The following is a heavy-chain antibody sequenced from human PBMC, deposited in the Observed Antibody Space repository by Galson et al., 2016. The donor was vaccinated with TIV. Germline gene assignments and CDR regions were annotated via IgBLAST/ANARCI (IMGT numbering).Heavy chain of an antibody. D-gene: IGHD1-26*01. J-gene: IGHJ4*01. CDR1: GFTFSNYA. V-gene: IGHV3-23*05. Sequence: SLRLSCAASGFTFSNYAMNWVRQAPGKGLEWVSIIYRSGXGTEYADSVKGRFTMSRDDSKSTLYLQMHSLRVEDTAVYYCAKDIHGSADWSRPSMSDYWGRGTLVTVSS. CDR2: IYRSGXGT. CDR3: AKDIHGSADWSRPSMSDY.